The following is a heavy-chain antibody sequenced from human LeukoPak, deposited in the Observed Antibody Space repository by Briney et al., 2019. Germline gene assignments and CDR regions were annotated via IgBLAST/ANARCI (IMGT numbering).Heavy chain of an antibody. J-gene: IGHJ4*02. V-gene: IGHV3-21*01. CDR1: GFTFSSYS. CDR2: ISSSSSYI. CDR3: ARRWLQFGPLFDY. Sequence: GGALRLSCAASGFTFSSYSMNCGRQAPGKGLEWVSSISSSSSYIYYADSVKGRFTISRDNAKNSLYLQMNSLRAEDTAVYYCARRWLQFGPLFDYWGQGTLVTVSS. D-gene: IGHD5-24*01.